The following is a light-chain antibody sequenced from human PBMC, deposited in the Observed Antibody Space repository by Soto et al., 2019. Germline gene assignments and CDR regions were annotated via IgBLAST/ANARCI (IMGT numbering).Light chain of an antibody. J-gene: IGKJ2*01. CDR1: QSVSKNY. CDR3: QQYGSSPPYT. V-gene: IGKV3-20*01. Sequence: EVVLTQFPGTLSLSPGERATLSCRASQSVSKNYFAWYQQKPGQAPRLLIFGSSDRATGIPDRFSGSGSGTDFTLTISSLEPEDFAVYYCQQYGSSPPYTFGQGTKLEIK. CDR2: GSS.